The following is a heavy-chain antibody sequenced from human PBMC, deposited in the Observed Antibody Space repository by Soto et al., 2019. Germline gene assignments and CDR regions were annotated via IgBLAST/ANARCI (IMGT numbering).Heavy chain of an antibody. Sequence: GGSLRLSCAASGFTFSSYTMNWVRQAPGKGLEWISYISSSGHTIYYRDSVKGRFTISRDNGKNSLYLQLNSLRVEDTAVYYCARDFTYYYASPESFDFWGQGTLVTVSS. CDR2: ISSSGHTI. CDR1: GFTFSSYT. J-gene: IGHJ4*02. V-gene: IGHV3-48*01. CDR3: ARDFTYYYASPESFDF. D-gene: IGHD3-10*01.